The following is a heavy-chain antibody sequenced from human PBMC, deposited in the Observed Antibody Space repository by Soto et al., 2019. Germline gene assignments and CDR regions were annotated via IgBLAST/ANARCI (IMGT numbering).Heavy chain of an antibody. D-gene: IGHD3-16*02. CDR1: GYSFTSYW. J-gene: IGHJ4*02. CDR3: ARLGSGIWGSYRGTNFDY. CDR2: IYPGDSDT. V-gene: IGHV5-51*01. Sequence: PGESLKISCKGSGYSFTSYWIGWVRQMPGKGLEWMGIIYPGDSDTRYGPSFQGQVTISADKSISTAYLQWSSLKASDTAMYYCARLGSGIWGSYRGTNFDYWGQGTLVTVSS.